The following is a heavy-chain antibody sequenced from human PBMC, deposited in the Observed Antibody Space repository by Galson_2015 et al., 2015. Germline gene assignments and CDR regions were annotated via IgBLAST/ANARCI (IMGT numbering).Heavy chain of an antibody. CDR2: ISSTTTYI. V-gene: IGHV3-21*01. CDR1: EFTFSSYY. D-gene: IGHD3-3*01. Sequence: SLRLSCAASEFTFSSYYMSWVRQAPGKGLEWVSSISSTTTYIYYADSVKGRFTISRDNVKNSLYLQMNSLGAEDTAVYYCARQILDYDFWSGYYPTNFDYWGQGTLVTVSS. CDR3: ARQILDYDFWSGYYPTNFDY. J-gene: IGHJ4*02.